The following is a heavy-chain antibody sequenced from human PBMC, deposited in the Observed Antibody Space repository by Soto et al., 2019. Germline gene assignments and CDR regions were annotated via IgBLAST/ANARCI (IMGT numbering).Heavy chain of an antibody. V-gene: IGHV4-4*02. J-gene: IGHJ4*02. CDR3: TNNRPYVLDY. Sequence: QVQLQESGPGLVKPSGTLSLSCAVSGGSVSNNNWWSWVRQSPGNGLEWIGEIHHSGGPSYTPSLERLATLAVAKSKNELSLTLNYVTSEEPAGYYGTNNRPYVLDYWGLGILVTVSS. CDR2: IHHSGGP. D-gene: IGHD6-6*01. CDR1: GGSVSNNNW.